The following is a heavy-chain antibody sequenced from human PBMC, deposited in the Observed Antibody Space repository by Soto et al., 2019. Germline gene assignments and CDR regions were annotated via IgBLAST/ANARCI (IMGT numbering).Heavy chain of an antibody. CDR3: TTGYGSDWYG. D-gene: IGHD6-19*01. CDR2: AKRKAAGGAI. J-gene: IGHJ4*02. V-gene: IGHV3-15*01. CDR1: GISLDSAW. Sequence: EVQLVESGGGLVQPGGSLRLSCVVSGISLDSAWINWVRQAPGKGLEWVAQAKRKAAGGAIDYAAPVKGRFTISRDDSRNMAYLQMNSLKIEDTALYYCTTGYGSDWYGWGQGTLVTVSS.